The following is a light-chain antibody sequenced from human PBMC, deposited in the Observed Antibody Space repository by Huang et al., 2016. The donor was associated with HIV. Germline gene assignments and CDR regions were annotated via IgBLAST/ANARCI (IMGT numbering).Light chain of an antibody. V-gene: IGKV3-11*01. CDR3: QQRSNWPSLT. J-gene: IGKJ4*01. CDR2: DAS. CDR1: QTVSSY. Sequence: EIVLTQSPATLSLSPGERATLSCRASQTVSSYLAWYQQRPGQAPRLLLYDASIRATGVPARFSGSGSGTDFTLTISSLEPEDFAVYYCQQRSNWPSLTFGGGTRVEIK.